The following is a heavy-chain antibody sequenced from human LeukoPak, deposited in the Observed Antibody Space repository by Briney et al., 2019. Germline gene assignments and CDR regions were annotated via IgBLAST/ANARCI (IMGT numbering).Heavy chain of an antibody. Sequence: SETLSLTCTVSGGSISSGGYSWSWIPQHPGKGLEWIGYIYYSGSTYYNPSLKSRVTISVDTSKNQFSLKLSSVTAADTAVYYCARGRIYDYDSSGYYSPYYFDYWGQGTLVTVSS. V-gene: IGHV4-31*03. CDR2: IYYSGST. CDR1: GGSISSGGYS. J-gene: IGHJ4*02. D-gene: IGHD3-22*01. CDR3: ARGRIYDYDSSGYYSPYYFDY.